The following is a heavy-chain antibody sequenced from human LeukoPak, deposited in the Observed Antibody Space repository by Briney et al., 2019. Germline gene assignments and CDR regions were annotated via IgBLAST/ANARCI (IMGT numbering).Heavy chain of an antibody. CDR3: ARGDSTSRSFDY. V-gene: IGHV1-69*05. J-gene: IGHJ4*02. Sequence: GASVKVSCKASGDTFSSYAISWVRQAPGQGLEWMGRIIPIFGRVDYAQKFQGRVTITTDESTNTAYMELSSLRSEDTAMYYCARGDSTSRSFDYWGQGTLVTVPS. CDR1: GDTFSSYA. D-gene: IGHD2/OR15-2a*01. CDR2: IIPIFGRV.